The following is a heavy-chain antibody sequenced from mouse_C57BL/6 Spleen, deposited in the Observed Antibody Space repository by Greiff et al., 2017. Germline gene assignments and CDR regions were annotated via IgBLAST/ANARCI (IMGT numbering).Heavy chain of an antibody. CDR1: GYTFTSYW. V-gene: IGHV1-61*01. Sequence: VQLQQPGAELVRPGSSVKLSCKASGYTFTSYWMDWVKQRPGQGLEWIGNIYPSDSATHYNQKFKDKATLTVDKSSSTAYMQLSSLTSEDSAVYYCARWGYYDYDGYAMDYWGQGTSVTVSS. J-gene: IGHJ4*01. D-gene: IGHD2-4*01. CDR3: ARWGYYDYDGYAMDY. CDR2: IYPSDSAT.